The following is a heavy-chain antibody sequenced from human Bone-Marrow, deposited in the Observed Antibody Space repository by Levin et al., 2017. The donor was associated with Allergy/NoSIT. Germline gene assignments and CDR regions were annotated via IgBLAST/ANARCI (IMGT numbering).Heavy chain of an antibody. V-gene: IGHV3-21*06. CDR1: GFNFNSYN. Sequence: TGGSLRLSCVASGFNFNSYNLGWVRQAPGRGLEWVSSIDSSSVFRDYANSVKGRFTISRDNDENTVYLQMDSLRVEDTATYYCVRSKWDIARVIPEISGSWFDPWGQGTLVSVSS. D-gene: IGHD3-10*01. CDR2: IDSSSVFR. CDR3: VRSKWDIARVIPEISGSWFDP. J-gene: IGHJ5*02.